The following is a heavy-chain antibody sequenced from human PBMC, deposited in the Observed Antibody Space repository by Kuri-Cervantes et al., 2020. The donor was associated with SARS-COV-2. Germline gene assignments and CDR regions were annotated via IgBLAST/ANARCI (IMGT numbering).Heavy chain of an antibody. V-gene: IGHV4-39*06. CDR1: GGSISSSSYY. J-gene: IGHJ6*03. D-gene: IGHD3-10*01. Sequence: ESLKISCTVSGGSISSSSYYWGWIRQPPGKGLEWIGEINHSGSTNYNPSLKSRVTISVDTSKNQFPLKLSSVTAADAAVYYCARELLFGYYYYYYMDVWGKGTTVTVSS. CDR3: ARELLFGYYYYYYMDV. CDR2: INHSGST.